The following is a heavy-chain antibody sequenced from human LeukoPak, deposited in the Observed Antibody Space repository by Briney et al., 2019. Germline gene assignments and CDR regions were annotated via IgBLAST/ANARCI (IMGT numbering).Heavy chain of an antibody. CDR2: IYSGGST. J-gene: IGHJ3*02. V-gene: IGHV3-53*01. CDR1: GFTVSGHY. Sequence: PGGSLRLSCAASGFTVSGHYMSWVRQAPGKGLEWVLVIYSGGSTFYGDSVKGGFTISRDNSKNTLYLQMNSLRAEDTAVYYCARARYDYGDYVGAFDIWGQGTMVTVSS. D-gene: IGHD4-17*01. CDR3: ARARYDYGDYVGAFDI.